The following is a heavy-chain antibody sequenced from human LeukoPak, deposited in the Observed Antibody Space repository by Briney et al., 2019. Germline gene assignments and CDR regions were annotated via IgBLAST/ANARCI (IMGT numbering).Heavy chain of an antibody. CDR3: ARDLVSYPYHFDY. CDR1: GGSFSGYY. CDR2: INHSGST. V-gene: IGHV4-34*01. J-gene: IGHJ4*02. Sequence: SETLSLTCAVYGGSFSGYYWSWIRQPPGKGLEWIGEINHSGSTNYNPSLKSRVTISVDTSKNQFSLKLSSVTAADTAVYYCARDLVSYPYHFDYWGQGTLVTVSS.